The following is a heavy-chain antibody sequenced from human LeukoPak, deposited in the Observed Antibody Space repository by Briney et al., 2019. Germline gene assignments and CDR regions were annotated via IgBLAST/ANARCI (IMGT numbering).Heavy chain of an antibody. CDR3: ARDGKGYGDKDAFDI. CDR2: INHSGST. V-gene: IGHV4-34*01. D-gene: IGHD4-23*01. J-gene: IGHJ3*02. Sequence: SETLSLTCAVYGGSFSGYYWSWIRQPPGKGLEWIGEINHSGSTNYNPSLKSRVTISVDTSKNQFSLKLNSVTAADTAVYYCARDGKGYGDKDAFDIWGQGTMVTVSS. CDR1: GGSFSGYY.